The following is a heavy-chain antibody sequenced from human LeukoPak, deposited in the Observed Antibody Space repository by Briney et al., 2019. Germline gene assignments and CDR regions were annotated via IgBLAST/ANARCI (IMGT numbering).Heavy chain of an antibody. CDR1: GGSISSYY. Sequence: SETLSLTCTVSGGSISSYYWSWIRQPPGKGLEWIGYIYYSGSTNYNPSLKSRVTISVDTSKNQFSLKLSSVTAADTAVYYCARLMEYYYDSSGTDAFDIWGQGTMVTVSS. V-gene: IGHV4-59*08. CDR3: ARLMEYYYDSSGTDAFDI. CDR2: IYYSGST. D-gene: IGHD3-22*01. J-gene: IGHJ3*02.